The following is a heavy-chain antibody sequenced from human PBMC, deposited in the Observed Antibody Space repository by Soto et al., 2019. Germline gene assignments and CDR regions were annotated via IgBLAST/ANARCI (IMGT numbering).Heavy chain of an antibody. Sequence: SETLSLTCAVYGGSFSGYYWNWIRQAPGKGLEWIGEIDHSGSTKYNPSLKSRVTISVDTAKNQFSLQLDSVTPEDTAVYYCARGSWDDVSGHYYMDVWGKGTTVTVSS. J-gene: IGHJ6*03. CDR1: GGSFSGYY. CDR2: IDHSGST. V-gene: IGHV4-34*01. D-gene: IGHD1-1*01. CDR3: ARGSWDDVSGHYYMDV.